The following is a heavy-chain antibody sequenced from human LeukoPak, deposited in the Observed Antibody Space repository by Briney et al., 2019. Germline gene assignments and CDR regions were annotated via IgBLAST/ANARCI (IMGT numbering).Heavy chain of an antibody. CDR1: GFTFSSYA. J-gene: IGHJ4*02. CDR2: ISGSGGST. CDR3: AKVRLWFGELGGFDY. V-gene: IGHV3-23*01. D-gene: IGHD3-10*01. Sequence: PGGSLRLSCAASGFTFSSYAMSWVRQAPGKGLEWVSAISGSGGSTYYADSVKGRFTISRDNSKNTLYLQMNSLRAEDTAVYYCAKVRLWFGELGGFDYWGQGTLVTVSS.